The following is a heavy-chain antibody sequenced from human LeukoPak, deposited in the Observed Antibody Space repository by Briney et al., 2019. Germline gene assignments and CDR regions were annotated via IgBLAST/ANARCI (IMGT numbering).Heavy chain of an antibody. CDR3: ARARNNWNDTPCGY. CDR2: ISAYNGNT. D-gene: IGHD1-1*01. CDR1: GYTFTSYG. J-gene: IGHJ4*02. Sequence: AASVKVSCKASGYTFTSYGISWVRQAPGQGLEWMGWISAYNGNTNYAQKLQGRVTMTTDTSTSTAYMELRSLRSDDTAVYYCARARNNWNDTPCGYWGQGTLVTVSS. V-gene: IGHV1-18*01.